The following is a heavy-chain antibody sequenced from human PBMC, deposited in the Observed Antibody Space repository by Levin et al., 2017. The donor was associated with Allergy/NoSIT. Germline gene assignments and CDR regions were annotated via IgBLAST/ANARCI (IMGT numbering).Heavy chain of an antibody. CDR2: ISRGNSYT. D-gene: IGHD3-10*01. J-gene: IGHJ4*02. CDR1: GFIVSDSY. CDR3: ARGRVPNDY. Sequence: GESLKISCAASGFIVSDSYMSWIRQAPGKGLEWVSYISRGNSYTNYLDSVKGRFTISRDNAKNSLYLQMNSLRAEDTDIYYCARGRVPNDYWGQGTLVTVSS. V-gene: IGHV3-11*05.